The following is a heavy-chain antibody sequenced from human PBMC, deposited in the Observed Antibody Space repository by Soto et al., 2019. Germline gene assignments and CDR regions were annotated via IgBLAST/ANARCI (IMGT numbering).Heavy chain of an antibody. CDR1: GGSISSYY. J-gene: IGHJ3*02. D-gene: IGHD3-10*01. CDR2: IYYSGST. Sequence: PSETLSLTCTVSGGSISSYYWSWIRQPPGKGLEWIGYIYYSGSTNYNPSLKSRVTISVDTSKNQFSLKLSSVTAADTAVYYCAREALRRRLWFGEVIGDAFDIWGQGTMVTVSS. CDR3: AREALRRRLWFGEVIGDAFDI. V-gene: IGHV4-59*01.